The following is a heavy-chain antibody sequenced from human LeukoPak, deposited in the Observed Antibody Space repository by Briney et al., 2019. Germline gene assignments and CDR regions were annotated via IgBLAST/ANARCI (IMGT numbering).Heavy chain of an antibody. CDR3: ATTHYDSSGYYVAHVYNDAFDI. D-gene: IGHD3-22*01. Sequence: GASVKVSCKASGYTLTGYYMHWVRQAPGQGLEWMGWINPNSGGTNYAQKFQGRVTMTRDTSISTAYMELSRLRSDDTAVYYCATTHYDSSGYYVAHVYNDAFDICGQGTMVTVSS. CDR1: GYTLTGYY. J-gene: IGHJ3*02. CDR2: INPNSGGT. V-gene: IGHV1-2*02.